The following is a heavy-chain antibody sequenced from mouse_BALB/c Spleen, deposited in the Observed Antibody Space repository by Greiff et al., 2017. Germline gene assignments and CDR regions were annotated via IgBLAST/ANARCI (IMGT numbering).Heavy chain of an antibody. D-gene: IGHD1-1*01. J-gene: IGHJ2*01. Sequence: QVQLQQSGAELAKPGASVTMSCKASGYTFTSYWMHWVKQRPGQGLEWIGYINPSTGYTEYNQKFTDKATLTADKSSSTAYMQLSSLTSEDSAVYYCASLYYYGSSYLWGQGTTLTVSS. CDR2: INPSTGYT. CDR3: ASLYYYGSSYL. V-gene: IGHV1-7*01. CDR1: GYTFTSYW.